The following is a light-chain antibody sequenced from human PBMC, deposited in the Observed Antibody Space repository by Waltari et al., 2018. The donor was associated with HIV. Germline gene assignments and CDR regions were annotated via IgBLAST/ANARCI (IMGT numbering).Light chain of an antibody. CDR1: QNINTF. Sequence: DIQMTQSPSSLSASVGDRVTITCRASQNINTFLNWYRQTPGKPPKLLMYAASSLQSGVPSRVSGSGSGTEFTLTINNMQPEDFATYYCQQSYSAPRTFGQGTHLEIK. CDR2: AAS. CDR3: QQSYSAPRT. J-gene: IGKJ2*01. V-gene: IGKV1-39*01.